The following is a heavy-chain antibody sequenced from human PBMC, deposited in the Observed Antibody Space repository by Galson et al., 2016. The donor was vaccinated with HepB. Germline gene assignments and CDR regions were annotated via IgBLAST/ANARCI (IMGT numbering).Heavy chain of an antibody. J-gene: IGHJ4*02. D-gene: IGHD6-19*01. CDR1: GYTFTGYN. V-gene: IGHV1-8*01. CDR2: MNPNSGDR. CDR3: ARMLNNIAVADEDYFDL. Sequence: SVKVSCKASGYTFTGYNLNWVRQATGQGLEWMGWMNPNSGDRGYAQKFQGRVTMTRDTSISTAYMELSSLRSEDTAVYFCARMLNNIAVADEDYFDLWGQGSLVTVSS.